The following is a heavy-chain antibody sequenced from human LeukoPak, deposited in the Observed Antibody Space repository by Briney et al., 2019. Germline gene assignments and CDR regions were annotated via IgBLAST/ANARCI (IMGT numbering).Heavy chain of an antibody. CDR1: GYTFTSYG. D-gene: IGHD3-3*01. J-gene: IGHJ4*02. V-gene: IGHV1-18*01. CDR2: ISAYNGNT. Sequence: ASVKVSCKASGYTFTSYGISWVRQAPGQGLEWMGWISAYNGNTNDAQKLQGRVTMTTDTSTSTAYMELRSLRSDDTAVYYCARGRDFWSGYLKPKYYFDYWGQGTLVTVSS. CDR3: ARGRDFWSGYLKPKYYFDY.